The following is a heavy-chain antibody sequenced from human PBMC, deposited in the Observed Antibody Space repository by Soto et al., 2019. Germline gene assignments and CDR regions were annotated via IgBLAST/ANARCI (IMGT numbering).Heavy chain of an antibody. D-gene: IGHD6-13*01. Sequence: PGGSLRLSCAASGVTFSSYGMHWVRQAPGKGLEWVAVISYDGSNKYYADSVKGRFTISRDNSKNTLYLQMNSLRAEDTAVYYCAKDISAIAALTTAFDYWGQGTLVTVSS. CDR2: ISYDGSNK. J-gene: IGHJ4*02. CDR3: AKDISAIAALTTAFDY. CDR1: GVTFSSYG. V-gene: IGHV3-30*18.